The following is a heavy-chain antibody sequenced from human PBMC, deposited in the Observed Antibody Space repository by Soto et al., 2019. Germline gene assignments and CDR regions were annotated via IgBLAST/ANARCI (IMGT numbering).Heavy chain of an antibody. V-gene: IGHV1-2*04. CDR3: ARGDVTTVTTALDY. D-gene: IGHD4-17*01. J-gene: IGHJ4*02. Sequence: QVQLVQSGAEVKEPGASVKVSCKTSGYPFNGYYVHWVRQAPGQGLEWMGWINPNTGGTKYSRKFHGWVTMTTDTSINTSHVELRSLKSDDTAVYYCARGDVTTVTTALDYWGQGTLVTVSS. CDR2: INPNTGGT. CDR1: GYPFNGYY.